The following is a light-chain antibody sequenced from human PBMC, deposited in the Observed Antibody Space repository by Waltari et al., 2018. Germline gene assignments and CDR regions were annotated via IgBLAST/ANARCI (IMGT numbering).Light chain of an antibody. V-gene: IGLV1-40*01. J-gene: IGLJ1*01. CDR3: QSFDSSLGGSV. CDR2: ENS. Sequence: QSVLTQPPSVSGDPGQRVTISCPGSSSNVGAGYDVHWYQHLPGIAPKLLIKENSNRPSGVPDRFSGSKSGTSASLAITGLQAEDEADYYCQSFDSSLGGSVFGTGTEVSVL. CDR1: SSNVGAGYD.